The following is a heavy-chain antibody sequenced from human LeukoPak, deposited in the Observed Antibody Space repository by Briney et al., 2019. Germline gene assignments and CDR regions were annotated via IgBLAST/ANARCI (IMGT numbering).Heavy chain of an antibody. D-gene: IGHD5-12*01. CDR1: GYSISSGYY. V-gene: IGHV4-38-2*02. J-gene: IGHJ4*02. Sequence: SETLSLTCTVSGYSISSGYYWGWIRQPPGKGLEWIGSIYHSGSTYYNPSLKSRVTISVDTSKTQFSLKLSSVTAADTAVYYCARDQGIVATIDFDYWGQGTLVTVSS. CDR3: ARDQGIVATIDFDY. CDR2: IYHSGST.